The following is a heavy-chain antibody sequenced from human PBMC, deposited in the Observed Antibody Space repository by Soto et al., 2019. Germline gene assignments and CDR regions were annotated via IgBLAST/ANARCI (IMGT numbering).Heavy chain of an antibody. Sequence: EVQLLESGGGLVQPGGSLRLSCAASGFTFNAYAMTWVRQAPGKGLEWVSAIGGSGGNRYYADSVRGRFTISRDNSKVTVDLQMNNLRVEDTAVYYCARVASDYINSVDNWGQGILVTVSS. CDR2: IGGSGGNR. CDR3: ARVASDYINSVDN. D-gene: IGHD4-4*01. V-gene: IGHV3-23*01. J-gene: IGHJ4*02. CDR1: GFTFNAYA.